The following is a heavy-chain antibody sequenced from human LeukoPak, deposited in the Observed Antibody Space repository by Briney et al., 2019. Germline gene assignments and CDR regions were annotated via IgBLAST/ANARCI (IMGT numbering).Heavy chain of an antibody. CDR1: GGTFSSYA. D-gene: IGHD4-23*01. V-gene: IGHV1-69*04. Sequence: SVKVSCKASGGTFSSYAFSWVRQAPGQGLEWMGRIIPNLEIANYAQKFQGRVTITADKSTTKAYMELSRLRSEDTAVYYCARAAGGSQLLPEKYGMDVWGQGTTVTVSS. CDR3: ARAAGGSQLLPEKYGMDV. J-gene: IGHJ6*02. CDR2: IIPNLEIA.